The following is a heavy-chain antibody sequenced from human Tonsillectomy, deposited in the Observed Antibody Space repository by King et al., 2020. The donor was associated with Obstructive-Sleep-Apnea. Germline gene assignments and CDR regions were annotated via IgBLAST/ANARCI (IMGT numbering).Heavy chain of an antibody. D-gene: IGHD3-9*01. J-gene: IGHJ4*02. Sequence: VQLVESGGGVVQPGRSLRLSCAASGFTFSNYAIHWVRQAPAKGLEWVAVISYDGSNTYYADSVKGRFAISRDNSKNTLYPQMSSLRTEDTAVYYCATYFDWAFDSWGQGTLIAVSS. CDR3: ATYFDWAFDS. CDR2: ISYDGSNT. CDR1: GFTFSNYA. V-gene: IGHV3-30*09.